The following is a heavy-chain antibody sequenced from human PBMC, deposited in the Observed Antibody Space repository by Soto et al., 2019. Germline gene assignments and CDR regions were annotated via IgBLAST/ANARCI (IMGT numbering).Heavy chain of an antibody. J-gene: IGHJ4*02. D-gene: IGHD6-13*01. CDR3: ARSPPSRSSSWFSFDY. Sequence: GASVKVSCKASGYTFTSYGISWVRQAPGQGLGWMGWISAYNGNTNYAQKLQGRVTMTTDTSTSTAYMELRSLRSDDTAVYYCARSPPSRSSSWFSFDYWGQGTLVTVSS. CDR2: ISAYNGNT. V-gene: IGHV1-18*01. CDR1: GYTFTSYG.